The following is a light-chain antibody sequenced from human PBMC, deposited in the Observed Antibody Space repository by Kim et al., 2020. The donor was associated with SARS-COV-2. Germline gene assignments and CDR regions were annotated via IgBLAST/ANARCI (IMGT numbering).Light chain of an antibody. CDR2: GAS. J-gene: IGKJ5*01. CDR1: QSITSNF. Sequence: EIMLTQSPGPLSLSPGESATLSCRASQSITSNFLAWYQQKSGQAPRLLLYGASSRPTGIPDRFSGSGSGTDFTLTISRLEPEDFAVYFCQNYGYSPLITFGQGTRLEIK. CDR3: QNYGYSPLIT. V-gene: IGKV3-20*01.